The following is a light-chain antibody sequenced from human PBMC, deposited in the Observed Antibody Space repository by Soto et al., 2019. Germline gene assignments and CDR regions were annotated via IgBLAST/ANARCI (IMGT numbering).Light chain of an antibody. CDR3: QQYNDWPQT. J-gene: IGKJ1*01. CDR2: GAS. CDR1: QSVSTN. V-gene: IGKV3-15*01. Sequence: EIVMTQSPGTLSLSPGERATLSCRASQSVSTNLAWYQQIPGQAPRLLIYGASTRATGIPARFSGSGSGTEFTLAISSLQSEDFAVYYCQQYNDWPQTVGVGTKVEIK.